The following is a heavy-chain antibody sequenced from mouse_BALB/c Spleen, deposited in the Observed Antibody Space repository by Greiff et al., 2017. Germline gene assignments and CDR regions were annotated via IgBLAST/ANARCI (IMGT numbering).Heavy chain of an antibody. D-gene: IGHD2-3*01. CDR1: GFNIKDTY. CDR3: AREEAYDGYWWFAY. CDR2: IDPANGNT. J-gene: IGHJ3*01. Sequence: EVKVVESGAELVKPGASVKLSCTASGFNIKDTYMHWVKQRPEQGLEWIGRIDPANGNTKYDPKFQGKATITADTSSNTAYLQLSSLTSEDTAVYYCAREEAYDGYWWFAYWGQGTLVTVSA. V-gene: IGHV14-3*02.